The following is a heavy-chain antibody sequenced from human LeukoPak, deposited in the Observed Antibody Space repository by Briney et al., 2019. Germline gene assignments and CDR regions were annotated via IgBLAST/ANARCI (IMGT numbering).Heavy chain of an antibody. D-gene: IGHD3-9*01. CDR2: ISGSGGST. V-gene: IGHV3-23*01. CDR1: GFTFSTYG. Sequence: PGGSLRLSCVASGFTFSTYGMSWVRQAPGKGLEWVSAISGSGGSTYYADPVKGRFTISRDNSKNTLYLQMNSLRAEDTAVYYCAKDGGEYYDILTGYYPRLYYMDVWGKGTTVTISS. CDR3: AKDGGEYYDILTGYYPRLYYMDV. J-gene: IGHJ6*03.